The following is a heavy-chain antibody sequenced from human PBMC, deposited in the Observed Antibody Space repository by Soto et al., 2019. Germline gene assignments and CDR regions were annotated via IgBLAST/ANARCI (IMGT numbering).Heavy chain of an antibody. V-gene: IGHV4-30-2*01. CDR1: GGSISSGGYS. CDR3: ARGPAAGTYYYYYGMDV. D-gene: IGHD6-13*01. J-gene: IGHJ6*02. CDR2: IYHSGSN. Sequence: ASETLSLTCAVYGGSISSGGYSWSWHRQPPGKGLEWIGYIYHSGSNYYNPSLKSRVTISVYRSKNQFSLKLSSVTAADTAVYYCARGPAAGTYYYYYGMDVWGQGTTVTVSS.